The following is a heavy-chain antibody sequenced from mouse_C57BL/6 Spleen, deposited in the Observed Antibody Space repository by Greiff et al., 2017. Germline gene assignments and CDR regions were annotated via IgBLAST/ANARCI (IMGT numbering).Heavy chain of an antibody. CDR2: INPNNGGT. V-gene: IGHV1-26*01. CDR3: ARSGTGPYYYAMDY. CDR1: GYTFTDYY. D-gene: IGHD4-1*01. J-gene: IGHJ4*01. Sequence: VQLQQSGPELVKPGASVKISCKASGYTFTDYYMNWVKQSHGKSLEWIGDINPNNGGTSYNQKFKGKATLTVYKSSSTAYMELRSLTSEASACYYCARSGTGPYYYAMDYWGQGTSVTVSS.